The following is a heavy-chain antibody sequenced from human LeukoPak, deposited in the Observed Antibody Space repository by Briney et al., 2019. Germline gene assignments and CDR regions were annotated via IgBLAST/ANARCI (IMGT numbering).Heavy chain of an antibody. CDR3: ARARGAASVSIWGLSAFDV. V-gene: IGHV3-21*01. D-gene: IGHD5/OR15-5a*01. J-gene: IGHJ3*01. Sequence: NSGGSLRLSCAASGFAFSTYSMDWVRQAPGKGLEWVSSITGSRSYISYADSVKGRFTISRDNANNSLFLQMDSLRAEDTAVYYCARARGAASVSIWGLSAFDVWGHGAVVTVSS. CDR1: GFAFSTYS. CDR2: ITGSRSYI.